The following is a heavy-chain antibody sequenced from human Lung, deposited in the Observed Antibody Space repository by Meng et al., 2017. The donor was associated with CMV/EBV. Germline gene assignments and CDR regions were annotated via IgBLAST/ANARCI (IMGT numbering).Heavy chain of an antibody. CDR3: ARDVSPRSSAYFAIYYFYAMDV. CDR1: GFTFSSYS. J-gene: IGHJ6*02. D-gene: IGHD2-21*01. Sequence: SLKISXAASGFTFSSYSMNWVRQAPGKGLEWVSSISSSGTYIYYADSVKGRFTISRDNAQNSLYLQMNSLRAEDTAVYYCARDVSPRSSAYFAIYYFYAMDVWGQGTTVTVSS. CDR2: ISSSGTYI. V-gene: IGHV3-21*01.